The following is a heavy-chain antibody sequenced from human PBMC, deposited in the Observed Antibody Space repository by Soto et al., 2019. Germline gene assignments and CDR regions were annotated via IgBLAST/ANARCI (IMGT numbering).Heavy chain of an antibody. CDR3: ARHISNFRYYYYAIGV. CDR2: IYPGDSDT. D-gene: IGHD4-4*01. V-gene: IGHV5-51*01. CDR1: GYNFTDYW. J-gene: IGHJ6*02. Sequence: GASLKISCKGSGYNFTDYWIGWVRQLPGKGLEWMGIIYPGDSDTRYSPSFQGPVTITVHKSTSTAYLQRNTLKASDTAMYYFARHISNFRYYYYAIGVWGQGTTVTVS.